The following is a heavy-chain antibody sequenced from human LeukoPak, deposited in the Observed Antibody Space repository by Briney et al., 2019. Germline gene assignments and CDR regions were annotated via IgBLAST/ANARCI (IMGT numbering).Heavy chain of an antibody. Sequence: GGSLRLSCAASGFTFSSYGMHWVRQAPGKGREWVAFIRYDGSNKYYADSVKGRFTISRDNSKNTLYLQMNSLRAEDTAVYYCAKEEWFGELLAYWGQGTLVTVSS. V-gene: IGHV3-30*02. D-gene: IGHD3-10*01. J-gene: IGHJ4*02. CDR2: IRYDGSNK. CDR3: AKEEWFGELLAY. CDR1: GFTFSSYG.